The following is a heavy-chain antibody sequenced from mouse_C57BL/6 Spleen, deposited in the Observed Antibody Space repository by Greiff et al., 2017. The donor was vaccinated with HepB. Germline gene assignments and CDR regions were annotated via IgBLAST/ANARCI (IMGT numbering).Heavy chain of an antibody. CDR2: IDPETGGT. D-gene: IGHD1-1*01. CDR1: GYTFTDYE. CDR3: TIHYYGSSDEAY. J-gene: IGHJ3*01. V-gene: IGHV1-15*01. Sequence: VQLQQSGAELVRPGASVTLSCKASGYTFTDYELHWVKQTPVHGLEWIGAIDPETGGTAYNQKFKGKAILTADKSSSTAYMELRSLTSEDSAVYYGTIHYYGSSDEAYWGQGTRVTVSA.